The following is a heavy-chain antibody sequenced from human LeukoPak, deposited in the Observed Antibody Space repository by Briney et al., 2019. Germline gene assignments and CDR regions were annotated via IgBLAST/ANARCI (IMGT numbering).Heavy chain of an antibody. CDR1: GYTFTGYY. J-gene: IGHJ4*02. CDR3: ERSDSSSWMAPAFDY. CDR2: INPNSDGT. Sequence: ASVKVSCKASGYTFTGYYMHWVRQAPGQGLEWMGWINPNSDGTNYAQKLQGRVTMTRDTSISTAYMELSRLRSDDTAMYYCERSDSSSWMAPAFDYWGQGTLVTVSS. D-gene: IGHD6-13*01. V-gene: IGHV1-2*02.